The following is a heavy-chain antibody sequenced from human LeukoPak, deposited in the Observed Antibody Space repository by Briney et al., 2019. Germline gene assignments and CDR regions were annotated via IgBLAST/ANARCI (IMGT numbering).Heavy chain of an antibody. Sequence: SETLSLTCSVSGGSVSSYYWSWIRQPPGKGLEWVGYIFHRVTINYNPSLKSRATISVDTSRNQVSLRLTSVTAADTAVYYCAQMILAASTRTRWFDPWGQGTLVRVSS. J-gene: IGHJ5*02. CDR2: IFHRVTI. CDR1: GGSVSSYY. D-gene: IGHD5/OR15-5a*01. CDR3: AQMILAASTRTRWFDP. V-gene: IGHV4-59*02.